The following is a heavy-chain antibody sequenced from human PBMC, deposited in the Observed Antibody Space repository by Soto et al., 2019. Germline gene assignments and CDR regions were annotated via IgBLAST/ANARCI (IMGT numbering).Heavy chain of an antibody. CDR2: IWWEGSKK. V-gene: IGHV3-33*01. D-gene: IGHD3-10*01. CDR1: GFNLITYG. CDR3: ARDYYGSGSQYNPLDY. J-gene: IGHJ4*02. Sequence: QVQLVESGGGVVQPGGSLSLSCAASGFNLITYGMHWVRQAPGKGLEWVAVIWWEGSKKYYADSVKGRFTISRDNSKNTLYLQMNSLRVEDAAVYYCARDYYGSGSQYNPLDYWGQGTLVTVSS.